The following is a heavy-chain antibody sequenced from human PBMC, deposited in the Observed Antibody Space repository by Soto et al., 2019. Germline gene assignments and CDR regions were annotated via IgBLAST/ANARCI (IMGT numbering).Heavy chain of an antibody. V-gene: IGHV3-21*01. CDR2: ISSSSSYI. CDR1: GFTFSSYS. CDR3: AREWQWLVSSILDY. Sequence: GGSLRLSCAASGFTFSSYSMNWVRQAPGKGLEWVSSISSSSSYIYYADSVKGRFTISRDNAKNSLYLQMNSLRAEDTAVYYCAREWQWLVSSILDYWGQGTLVTVSS. J-gene: IGHJ4*02. D-gene: IGHD6-19*01.